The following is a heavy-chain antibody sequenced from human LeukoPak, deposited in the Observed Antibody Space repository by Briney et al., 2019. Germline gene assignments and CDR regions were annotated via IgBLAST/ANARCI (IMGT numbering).Heavy chain of an antibody. CDR2: IYSSGST. Sequence: SQTLSLTCAVSGGCIPSRGYYWSWIRQYPGKGLEWIGHIYSSGSTYYNPSLKSRHTISVDTSKNQFSLKVSSVTAADTAVYYCARLDGAYFDYWGRGTQVTVSS. CDR3: ARLDGAYFDY. V-gene: IGHV4-31*11. CDR1: GGCIPSRGYY. J-gene: IGHJ4*02. D-gene: IGHD3-16*01.